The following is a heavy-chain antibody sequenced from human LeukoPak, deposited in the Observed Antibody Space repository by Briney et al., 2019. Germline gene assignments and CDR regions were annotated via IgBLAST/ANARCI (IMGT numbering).Heavy chain of an antibody. Sequence: SVKVSCKASGGTFSSYAISWVRQAPGRGLEWMGGIIPIFGTANYAQKFQGRVTITTDESTSTAYMELSSLRSEDTAVYYCASSGYCSSTSCLDYWGQGTLVTVSS. CDR2: IIPIFGTA. CDR3: ASSGYCSSTSCLDY. J-gene: IGHJ4*02. D-gene: IGHD2-2*01. CDR1: GGTFSSYA. V-gene: IGHV1-69*05.